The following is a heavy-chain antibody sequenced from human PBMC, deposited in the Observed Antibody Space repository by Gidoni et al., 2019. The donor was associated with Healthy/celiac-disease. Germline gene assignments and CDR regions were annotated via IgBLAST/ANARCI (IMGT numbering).Heavy chain of an antibody. J-gene: IGHJ5*02. Sequence: EVQLVESGGGLVQPGRSLRISCAASGFTFDDYAMHWVRQAPGKGLEWVSGISWNSGSIGYADSVKGRFTISRDNAKNSLYLQMNSLRAEDTALYYCAKGESWFDPWGQGTLVTVSS. V-gene: IGHV3-9*01. CDR3: AKGESWFDP. CDR2: ISWNSGSI. CDR1: GFTFDDYA.